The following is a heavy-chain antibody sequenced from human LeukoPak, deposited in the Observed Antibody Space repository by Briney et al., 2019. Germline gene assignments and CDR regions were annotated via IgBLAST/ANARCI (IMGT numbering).Heavy chain of an antibody. Sequence: GGSLRLSCAASGFTFRSYNMNWVRQAPGKGLEWVSYVTGGSTTIYYADSVKGRFTISRDNAKNTLYLQMNSLRAEDTAVYYCAAFRYFDWLLECWGQGTLVTVSS. J-gene: IGHJ4*02. CDR2: VTGGSTTI. V-gene: IGHV3-48*04. CDR3: AAFRYFDWLLEC. CDR1: GFTFRSYN. D-gene: IGHD3-9*01.